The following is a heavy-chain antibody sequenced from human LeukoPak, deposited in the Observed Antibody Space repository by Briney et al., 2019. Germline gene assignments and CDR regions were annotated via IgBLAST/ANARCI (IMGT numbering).Heavy chain of an antibody. V-gene: IGHV4-34*01. CDR2: INHSGST. D-gene: IGHD1-7*01. CDR3: ARAPYNWNYGYYYYGMDV. CDR1: GGSISSYY. J-gene: IGHJ6*02. Sequence: SETLSLTCTVSGGSISSYYWSWIRQPPGKGLEWIGEINHSGSTNYNPSLKSRVTISVDTSKNQFSLKLSSVTAADTAVYYCARAPYNWNYGYYYYGMDVWGQGTTVTVSS.